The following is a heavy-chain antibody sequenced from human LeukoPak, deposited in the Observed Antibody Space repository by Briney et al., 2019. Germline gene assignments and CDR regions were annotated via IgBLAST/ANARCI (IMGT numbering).Heavy chain of an antibody. CDR3: ARDHYYDSSGIDY. CDR2: IYTSGST. Sequence: SDTLSLPCTVSGDSISSYYGSWIRQPAGKGLEWIGRIYTSGSTNYNPSLKSRVTMSVDTSKNQFSLKLSSVTAADTAVYYCARDHYYDSSGIDYWGQGTLVTVSS. D-gene: IGHD3-22*01. J-gene: IGHJ4*02. CDR1: GDSISSYY. V-gene: IGHV4-4*07.